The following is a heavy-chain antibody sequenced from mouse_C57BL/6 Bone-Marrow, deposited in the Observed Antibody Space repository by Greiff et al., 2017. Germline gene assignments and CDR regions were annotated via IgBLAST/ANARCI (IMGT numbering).Heavy chain of an antibody. CDR3: ARYDYGSSYGYFDV. Sequence: VQLKQSGPGLAKPSQTLSLTCSVTGYSITSDYWNWIRKFPGNKLEYMGYISYSGSTYNNPSLKSRISITRDTSKNQYYLQLNSVTTEDTATYYCARYDYGSSYGYFDVWGTGTTVTVSS. D-gene: IGHD1-1*01. V-gene: IGHV3-8*01. CDR1: GYSITSDY. J-gene: IGHJ1*03. CDR2: ISYSGST.